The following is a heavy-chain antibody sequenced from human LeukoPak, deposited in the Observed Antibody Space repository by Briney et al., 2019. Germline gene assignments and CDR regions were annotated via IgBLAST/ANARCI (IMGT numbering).Heavy chain of an antibody. CDR2: IYYSGST. V-gene: IGHV4-39*01. CDR1: GGSISSGSYY. J-gene: IGHJ4*02. D-gene: IGHD6-6*01. Sequence: SETLSLTCTVSGGSISSGSYYWGWIRQPPGKGLEWIGSIYYSGSTYYNPSLKSRVTISVDTSKNQFSLKLGSVTAADTAVYYCARLLVSIAAGVGYWGQGTLVTVSS. CDR3: ARLLVSIAAGVGY.